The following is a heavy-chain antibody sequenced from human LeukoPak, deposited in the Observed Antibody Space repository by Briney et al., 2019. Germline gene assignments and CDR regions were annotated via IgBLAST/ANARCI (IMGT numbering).Heavy chain of an antibody. CDR2: VYYSGST. D-gene: IGHD2-15*01. V-gene: IGHV4-59*01. Sequence: SETLSLTCTVSSASISSYYWSWIRQPPGKGLEWVGYVYYSGSTNYNPSLKSRVTISVDTSKNQFSLKLSSVTAADTAVYYCAATRPPRSVFDYWGQGTLVTVSS. J-gene: IGHJ4*02. CDR3: AATRPPRSVFDY. CDR1: SASISSYY.